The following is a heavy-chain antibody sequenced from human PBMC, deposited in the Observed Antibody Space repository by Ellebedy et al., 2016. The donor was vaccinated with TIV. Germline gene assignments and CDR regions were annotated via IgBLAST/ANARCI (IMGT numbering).Heavy chain of an antibody. CDR2: ISNYNGNT. D-gene: IGHD6-19*01. Sequence: ASVKVSXXASGYTFTTYGITWVRQAPGQGLEWMGWISNYNGNTKYAQKFQGRVTMTTDTSTGTANMELRSLRSDDTAMYYCTRALIAVPGASGGGFDDWGQGTLVTVSS. J-gene: IGHJ4*02. CDR3: TRALIAVPGASGGGFDD. V-gene: IGHV1-18*01. CDR1: GYTFTTYG.